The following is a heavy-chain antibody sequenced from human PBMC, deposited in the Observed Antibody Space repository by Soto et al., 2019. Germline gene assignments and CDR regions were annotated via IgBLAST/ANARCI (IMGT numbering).Heavy chain of an antibody. D-gene: IGHD2-15*01. V-gene: IGHV2-5*02. CDR1: GFSLSTSGVG. CDR3: AYLPCSGGSCYWFSFSGMDV. Sequence: QITLKESGPTLVKPTQTLTLTCTFSGFSLSTSGVGVAWIRQPPGKALEWLALIYWDDDKRYRPSLESRLTTTRDTPKNQVVLTMTTMDSVDTAPYYCAYLPCSGGSCYWFSFSGMDVWGQGTTVTVSS. J-gene: IGHJ6*02. CDR2: IYWDDDK.